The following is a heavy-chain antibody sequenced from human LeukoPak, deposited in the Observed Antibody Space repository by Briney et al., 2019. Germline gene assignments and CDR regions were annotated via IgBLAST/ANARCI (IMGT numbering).Heavy chain of an antibody. J-gene: IGHJ4*02. CDR2: ISGSGGST. V-gene: IGHV3-23*01. CDR3: AKDPQQLVDY. D-gene: IGHD6-13*01. CDR1: GFTFSSYS. Sequence: PGGSLRLSCAASGFTFSSYSMNWVRQAPGKGLEWVSAISGSGGSTYYADSVKGRFTISRDNSKNTLYLQMNSLRAEDTAVYYCAKDPQQLVDYWGQGTLVTVSS.